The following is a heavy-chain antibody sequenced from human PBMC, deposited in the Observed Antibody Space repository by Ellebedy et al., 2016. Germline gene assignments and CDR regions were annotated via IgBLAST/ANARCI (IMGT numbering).Heavy chain of an antibody. V-gene: IGHV4-34*01. CDR1: GGSFSGYY. Sequence: SETLSLTCAVYGGSFSGYYWSWIRQPPGKGLEWFGEINHSGSTNYNPSLKTRVTISVDTSKNQFSLKLRSVTAADTAVYYCARTTEYCSGGSCRSAVEFDYWGQGTLVTVSS. D-gene: IGHD2-15*01. J-gene: IGHJ4*02. CDR3: ARTTEYCSGGSCRSAVEFDY. CDR2: INHSGST.